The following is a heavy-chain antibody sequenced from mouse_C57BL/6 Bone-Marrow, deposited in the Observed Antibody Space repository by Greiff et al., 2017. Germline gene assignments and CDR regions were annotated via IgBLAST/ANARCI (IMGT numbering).Heavy chain of an antibody. CDR2: ISSGSSTI. CDR3: ARRWLLPYAMDY. J-gene: IGHJ4*01. D-gene: IGHD2-3*01. CDR1: GFTFSDYG. Sequence: DVKLVESGGGLVKPGGSLTLSCAASGFTFSDYGMHWVRQAPEKGLEWVAYISSGSSTIYYADTVKGRFTISRDNAKNTLFLQMTSLRSEDTAMYYCARRWLLPYAMDYWGQGTSVAVAS. V-gene: IGHV5-17*01.